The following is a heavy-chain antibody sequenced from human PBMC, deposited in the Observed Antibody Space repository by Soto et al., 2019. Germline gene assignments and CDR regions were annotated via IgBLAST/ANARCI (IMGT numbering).Heavy chain of an antibody. D-gene: IGHD4-17*01. CDR2: IVVGSGNT. Sequence: SVKVSCKASGFTFTSAAVQWVRQARGQRLEWIGWIVVGSGNTNDAQKFQERVHITRDMSTSTAYMELSSLRSEDTAVYYCARLRDYYYGMDVWGQGTTVTVSS. CDR3: ARLRDYYYGMDV. CDR1: GFTFTSAA. J-gene: IGHJ6*02. V-gene: IGHV1-58*01.